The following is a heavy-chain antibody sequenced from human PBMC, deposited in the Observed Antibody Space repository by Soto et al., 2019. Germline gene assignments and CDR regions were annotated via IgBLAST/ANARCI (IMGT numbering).Heavy chain of an antibody. D-gene: IGHD2-2*01. CDR3: ARSPIVVVPAALYYYGMDV. Sequence: QVQLVQSGAEVKKPGASVKVSCKASGYTFTSYDINWVRQATGQGLEWMGWMNPNSGNTGYAQKFQGRVTMTRNTSISTAYMELSSLRSEDTVVYYCARSPIVVVPAALYYYGMDVWGQGTTVTVSS. CDR1: GYTFTSYD. J-gene: IGHJ6*02. CDR2: MNPNSGNT. V-gene: IGHV1-8*01.